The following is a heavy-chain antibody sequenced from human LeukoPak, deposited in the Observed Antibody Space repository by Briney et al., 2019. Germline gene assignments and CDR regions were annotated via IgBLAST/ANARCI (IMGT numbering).Heavy chain of an antibody. D-gene: IGHD2-2*01. Sequence: HSGGSLRLSCAASGITFSSYAMNWVRQAPAKELEWVSAISGSGGSAYYADSVKDRFTISRDNSKNTLDVQMNSLRAEDMSVYYCAKDVRDCRSTSCYAYYYYYGMDVWGQGTTVTVSS. J-gene: IGHJ6*02. CDR1: GITFSSYA. V-gene: IGHV3-23*01. CDR3: AKDVRDCRSTSCYAYYYYYGMDV. CDR2: ISGSGGSA.